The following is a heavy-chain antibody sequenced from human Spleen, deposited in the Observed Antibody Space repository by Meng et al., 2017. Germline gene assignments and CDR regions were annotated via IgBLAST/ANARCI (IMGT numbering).Heavy chain of an antibody. V-gene: IGHV3-43D*04. Sequence: GGSLRLSCAASGFTFDDYAMHWVRQAPGKGLEWVSLISWDGGSTYYADSVKGRFTISRDNSKNSLYLQMNSLRAEDTALYYCAKDPERCSVTNYYYGMDVWGQGTTVTVSS. CDR1: GFTFDDYA. D-gene: IGHD4-17*01. CDR3: AKDPERCSVTNYYYGMDV. J-gene: IGHJ6*02. CDR2: ISWDGGST.